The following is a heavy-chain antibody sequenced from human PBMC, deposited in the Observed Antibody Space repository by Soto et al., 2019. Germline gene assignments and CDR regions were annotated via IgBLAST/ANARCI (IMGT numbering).Heavy chain of an antibody. J-gene: IGHJ3*02. D-gene: IGHD1-26*01. Sequence: ASVKVSCKASGYTFTSYYMHWVRQAPGQGLEWMGIINPSGGSTSYAQKFQGRVTMTRDTSTSTVYMELSSLRSEDTAVYYCARDPYSGSYWADAFDIWGQGTMVTVSS. CDR2: INPSGGST. V-gene: IGHV1-46*01. CDR1: GYTFTSYY. CDR3: ARDPYSGSYWADAFDI.